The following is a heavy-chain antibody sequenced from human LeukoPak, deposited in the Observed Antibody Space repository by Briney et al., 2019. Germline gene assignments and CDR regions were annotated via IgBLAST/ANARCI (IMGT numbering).Heavy chain of an antibody. CDR1: GFTFSSAW. CDR2: IKSKYSGETS. V-gene: IGHV3-15*07. D-gene: IGHD1-1*01. Sequence: GGSLRLSCAASGFTFSSAWMKWVRQAPGKGLEWVGRIKSKYSGETSNYAAPVKGRFTISRDDSKNVLYLQMNSLRVEDTAVYYCGTGYADTWHDGYWGQGTLVTVSS. J-gene: IGHJ4*02. CDR3: GTGYADTWHDGY.